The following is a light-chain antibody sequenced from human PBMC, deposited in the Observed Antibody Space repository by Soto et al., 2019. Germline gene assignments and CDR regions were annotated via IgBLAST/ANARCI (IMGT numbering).Light chain of an antibody. CDR2: VAS. V-gene: IGKV3-20*01. CDR3: QQYGSSPRT. CDR1: QSISTN. J-gene: IGKJ1*01. Sequence: EILLTQSPTTLSWSPGERAPLSFRACQSISTNLDWYQQKPGQAPRLLIYVASNRATGIPDRFSGGGSGTDFTLTISRLEPEDFAVYYCQQYGSSPRTFGQGTKVDIK.